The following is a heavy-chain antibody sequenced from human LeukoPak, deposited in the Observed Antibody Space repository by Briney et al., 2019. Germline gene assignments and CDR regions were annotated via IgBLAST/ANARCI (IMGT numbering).Heavy chain of an antibody. CDR1: GYIFTDYY. CDR2: VIPNTGDT. J-gene: IGHJ4*02. Sequence: ASVKVSCKTSGYIFTDYYMHWVRQAPGQGLERMGWVIPNTGDTRSAQHFKGRVTMTRDTSISTAYMELSGLTSDDTAVHYCATFWSNSHYYFNYWGQGTLVTVSS. D-gene: IGHD3-3*01. V-gene: IGHV1-2*02. CDR3: ATFWSNSHYYFNY.